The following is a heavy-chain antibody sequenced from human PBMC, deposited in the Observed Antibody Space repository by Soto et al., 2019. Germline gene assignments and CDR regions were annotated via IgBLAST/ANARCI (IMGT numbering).Heavy chain of an antibody. V-gene: IGHV4-4*02. CDR2: MYHSGST. CDR3: VRSPFASGMGNDY. D-gene: IGHD3-10*01. Sequence: SETLSLTCAVSGGSISSSDWWRWVRQPPERGLEWIGEMYHSGSTNYNPSLKSRVTISVDKSKNQFSLRLTSVTAADTSGYYCVRSPFASGMGNDYWGHGTLVTV. J-gene: IGHJ4*01. CDR1: GGSISSSDW.